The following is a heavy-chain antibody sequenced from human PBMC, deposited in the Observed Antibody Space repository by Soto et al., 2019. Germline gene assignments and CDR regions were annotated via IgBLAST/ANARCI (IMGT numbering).Heavy chain of an antibody. CDR2: IYYSGST. CDR1: GGSISSSSYY. J-gene: IGHJ6*03. Sequence: TSETLSLTCTVSGGSISSSSYYWGWIRQPPGKGLEWIGSIYYSGSTYYNPSLKSRVTISVDTSKNQFSLKLSSVTAADTAVYYCARLGKGSSGTGGYYYMDVWGKGTTVTVSS. CDR3: ARLGKGSSGTGGYYYMDV. V-gene: IGHV4-39*01. D-gene: IGHD6-19*01.